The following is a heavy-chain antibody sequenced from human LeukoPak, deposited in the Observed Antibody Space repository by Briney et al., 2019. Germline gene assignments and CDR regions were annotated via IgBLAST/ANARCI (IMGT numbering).Heavy chain of an antibody. J-gene: IGHJ4*02. CDR2: IYYSGST. Sequence: PSETLSLTCTVSGGSISSYYWSWIRQPPGQGLEWIGYIYYSGSTNYNPSLKSRVTISVDTSKNQFSLKLSSVTAADTAVYYCARNGRGGPDYWGQGTLVTVSS. D-gene: IGHD2-8*01. CDR1: GGSISSYY. CDR3: ARNGRGGPDY. V-gene: IGHV4-59*01.